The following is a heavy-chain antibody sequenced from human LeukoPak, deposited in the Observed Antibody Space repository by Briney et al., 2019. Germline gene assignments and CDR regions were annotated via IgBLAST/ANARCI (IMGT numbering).Heavy chain of an antibody. CDR1: GYTFTSYY. V-gene: IGHV1-46*01. CDR3: ARVAPEGEDTAMGGYYFDY. J-gene: IGHJ4*02. Sequence: ASVKVFCKASGYTFTSYYMHWVRQAPGQGLEWMGIINPSGGSTSYAQKFQGRVTMTRDTSTSTVYMELSSLRSEDTAVYYCARVAPEGEDTAMGGYYFDYWGQGTLVTVSS. CDR2: INPSGGST. D-gene: IGHD5-18*01.